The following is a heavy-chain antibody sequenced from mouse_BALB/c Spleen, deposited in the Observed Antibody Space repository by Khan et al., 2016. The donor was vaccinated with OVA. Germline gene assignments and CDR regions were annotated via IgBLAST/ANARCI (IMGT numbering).Heavy chain of an antibody. Sequence: VQLQQSGPELVEPGASVKMSCTASGYTFTNYVMHWVQQKPGQGLEWIGYINPDNAGTRYNEKFKGKAILTSDIASTTAYMELSSLTSEDSAVYYCASDASSLDFSFPYWGQGTLVTVSA. D-gene: IGHD1-1*01. CDR3: ASDASSLDFSFPY. J-gene: IGHJ3*01. CDR1: GYTFTNYV. V-gene: IGHV1S136*01. CDR2: INPDNAGT.